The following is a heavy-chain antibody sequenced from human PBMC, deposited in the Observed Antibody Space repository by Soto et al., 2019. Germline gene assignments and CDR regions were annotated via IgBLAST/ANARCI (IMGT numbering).Heavy chain of an antibody. Sequence: SQTPSLTCVISGDSVSSISVAWNWIRQSPSRGLEWLGRTYYRSKWYNDYAVSVKGRITVNPDTSKNQFSLQLNSVTPEDTAVYYCARKVEGKTFDIWGQGTMVTVSS. CDR3: ARKVEGKTFDI. CDR1: GDSVSSISVA. D-gene: IGHD1-1*01. J-gene: IGHJ3*02. V-gene: IGHV6-1*01. CDR2: TYYRSKWYN.